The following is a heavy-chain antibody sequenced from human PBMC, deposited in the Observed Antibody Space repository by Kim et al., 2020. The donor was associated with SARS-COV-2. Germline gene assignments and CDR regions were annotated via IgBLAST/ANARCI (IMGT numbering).Heavy chain of an antibody. J-gene: IGHJ4*02. V-gene: IGHV3-23*01. Sequence: WGSLRFSCEASGFTFHFHAMNWVRQAPGKGLEWVSGITTDGDQTFYGDSVRGRFTISRDNSKKTLSLQLNSVRADDTAICYCARSDSTSVRDYFDSWGQG. CDR2: ITTDGDQT. D-gene: IGHD2-2*01. CDR3: ARSDSTSVRDYFDS. CDR1: GFTFHFHA.